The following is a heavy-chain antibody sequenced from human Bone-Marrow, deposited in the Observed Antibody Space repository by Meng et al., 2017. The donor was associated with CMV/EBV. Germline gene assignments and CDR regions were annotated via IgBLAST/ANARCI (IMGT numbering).Heavy chain of an antibody. J-gene: IGHJ4*02. CDR3: ARVGPLSYSDYWRGYYTVYD. CDR1: GFTFSSYW. Sequence: GGSLRLSCAASGFTFSSYWMHWVRQAPGKGLVWVSRINSDGSSTSYADSVKGRFTISRDNAKNTLYLQMNSLRAEDTAVYYCARVGPLSYSDYWRGYYTVYDWGQGTLVTVSS. V-gene: IGHV3-74*01. D-gene: IGHD3-3*01. CDR2: INSDGSST.